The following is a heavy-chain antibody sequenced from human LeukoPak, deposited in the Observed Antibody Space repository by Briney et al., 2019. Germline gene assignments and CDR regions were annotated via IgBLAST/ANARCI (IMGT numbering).Heavy chain of an antibody. CDR3: ASLRVGQLATANWFDP. CDR2: INYSGNT. CDR1: GGSLCSGSYY. V-gene: IGHV4-39*01. D-gene: IGHD6-13*01. J-gene: IGHJ5*02. Sequence: SETLSLTCTVSGGSLCSGSYYWGWIRQPPGKGLEWIGSINYSGNTYYNPTLKSRVTTSVDTSKNQCSLRLCSVTAADTAVYYCASLRVGQLATANWFDPWGQGTLVTVSS.